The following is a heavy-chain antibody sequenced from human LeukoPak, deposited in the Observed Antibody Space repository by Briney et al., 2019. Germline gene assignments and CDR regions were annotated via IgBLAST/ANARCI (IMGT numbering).Heavy chain of an antibody. V-gene: IGHV4-39*07. Sequence: SETLSLTCTVSGGSISSSSYYWGWIRQPPGKGLEWIGSIYYSGSTYYNPSLKSRVTISVDTSKNQFSLKLSSVTAADTAVYYCAREGDIAVVPAAIDAFDIWGQGTMVTVSS. D-gene: IGHD2-2*01. CDR3: AREGDIAVVPAAIDAFDI. J-gene: IGHJ3*02. CDR1: GGSISSSSYY. CDR2: IYYSGST.